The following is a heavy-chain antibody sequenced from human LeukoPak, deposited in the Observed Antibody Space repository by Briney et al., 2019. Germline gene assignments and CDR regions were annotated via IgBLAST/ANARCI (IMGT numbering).Heavy chain of an antibody. V-gene: IGHV3-21*01. CDR1: GFTFSSYS. CDR3: ARDFGMDGIAVAGFDY. J-gene: IGHJ4*02. D-gene: IGHD6-19*01. Sequence: GSLRLSCAASGFTFSSYSMNWVRQAPGKGLEWVSSISCSSSYIYYAYSVKGRFTISRDNAKNSLYLQMNSLRAEDTAVYYCARDFGMDGIAVAGFDYWGQGTLVTVSS. CDR2: ISCSSSYI.